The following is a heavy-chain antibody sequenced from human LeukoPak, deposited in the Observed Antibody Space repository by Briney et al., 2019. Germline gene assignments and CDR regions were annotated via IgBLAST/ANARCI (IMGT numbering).Heavy chain of an antibody. D-gene: IGHD2-8*01. CDR1: GFTFSSYS. J-gene: IGHJ5*02. Sequence: PGGSLRLSCAASGFTFSSYSMNWVRQAPGKGLVWVSRINSDGSSTSYADSVKGRFTISRDNAKNTLYLQMTSLRAEDTAVYYCARGAHIILMVYAYNWFDPWGQGTLVTVSS. CDR2: INSDGSST. V-gene: IGHV3-74*01. CDR3: ARGAHIILMVYAYNWFDP.